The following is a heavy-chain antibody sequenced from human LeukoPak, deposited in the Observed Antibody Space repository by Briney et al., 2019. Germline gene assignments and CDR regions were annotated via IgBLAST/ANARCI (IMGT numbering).Heavy chain of an antibody. CDR1: GYTFTGYY. V-gene: IGHV1-2*02. J-gene: IGHJ3*02. CDR3: AVFPGIVGGTPLRNDAFDI. CDR2: TNPNSGGT. Sequence: ASVKVSCKASGYTFTGYYMHWVRQAPGQGLEWMGWTNPNSGGTNYTQKFQGRVTMTRVTSISTAYMELSRLRSDDTAVYYCAVFPGIVGGTPLRNDAFDIWGQGTMVTVSS. D-gene: IGHD1-26*01.